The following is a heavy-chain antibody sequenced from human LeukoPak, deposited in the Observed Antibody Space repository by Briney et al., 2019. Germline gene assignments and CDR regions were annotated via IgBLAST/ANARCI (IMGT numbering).Heavy chain of an antibody. CDR1: GGSFSGYY. CDR3: ASLIAVNEDYFDY. V-gene: IGHV4-34*01. CDR2: INHSGST. Sequence: SETLSLTCAVYGGSFSGYYWSWIRQPPGKGLEWIGEINHSGSTNYNPSLKSRVTISVDTSRNQFSLKVDSVTAADTAVYYCASLIAVNEDYFDYWGQGTLVTVSS. J-gene: IGHJ4*02. D-gene: IGHD6-19*01.